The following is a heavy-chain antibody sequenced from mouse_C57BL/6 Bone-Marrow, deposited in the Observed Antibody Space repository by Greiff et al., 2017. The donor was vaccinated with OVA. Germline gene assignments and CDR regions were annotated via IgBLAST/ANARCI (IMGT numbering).Heavy chain of an antibody. V-gene: IGHV1-54*01. J-gene: IGHJ1*03. CDR2: INPGSGGT. Sequence: QVQLQQSGAELVRPGPSVKVSCKASGYAFTNYLIEWVKQRPGQGLEWIGVINPGSGGTNYNEKFKGKATLTADKSSSTAYMQLSSLTSEDSAVYFCAREVDVHWYFDVWGTGTTVTVSS. CDR3: AREVDVHWYFDV. CDR1: GYAFTNYL.